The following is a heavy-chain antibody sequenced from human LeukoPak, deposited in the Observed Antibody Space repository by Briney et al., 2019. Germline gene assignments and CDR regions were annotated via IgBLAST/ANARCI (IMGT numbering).Heavy chain of an antibody. CDR3: ARGAAEGLDR. CDR2: INTGNGNT. Sequence: ASVKVSCKASGYTFTSNAMHWVRQAPGQRPEWMGWINTGNGNTKYSQKFQGRVTISRDTSANTAYMEVSSLRSEDTAVYYCARGAAEGLDRWGQGTLVTVSS. CDR1: GYTFTSNA. V-gene: IGHV1-3*04. D-gene: IGHD6-13*01. J-gene: IGHJ5*02.